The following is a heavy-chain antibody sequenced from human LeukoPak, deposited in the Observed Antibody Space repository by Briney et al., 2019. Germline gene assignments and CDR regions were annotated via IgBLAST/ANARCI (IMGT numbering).Heavy chain of an antibody. CDR1: GYTFSDYY. Sequence: ASVKVSCKASGYTFSDYYIHWVRQAPGQGLQWMGRINPNSGGADYAQNFQGRVTMTRDTSTNTVYMQLIWLRSDDAAVYYCARASYGNNPTHLDYWGQGTLVTVSS. J-gene: IGHJ4*02. CDR3: ARASYGNNPTHLDY. V-gene: IGHV1-2*06. CDR2: INPNSGGA. D-gene: IGHD4-11*01.